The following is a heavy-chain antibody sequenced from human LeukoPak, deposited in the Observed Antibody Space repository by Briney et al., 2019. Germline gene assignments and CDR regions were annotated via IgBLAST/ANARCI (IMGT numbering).Heavy chain of an antibody. D-gene: IGHD5-18*01. CDR1: GGSFSGYY. J-gene: IGHJ6*02. CDR3: ARGMDTATNYYYYGMDV. V-gene: IGHV4-34*01. Sequence: SETLSLTCADYGGSFSGYYWSWIRQPPGKGLEWIGEINHSGSTNYNPSLKSRVTISVDTSKNQFSLKLSSVTAADTAVYYCARGMDTATNYYYYGMDVWGQGTTVTVSS. CDR2: INHSGST.